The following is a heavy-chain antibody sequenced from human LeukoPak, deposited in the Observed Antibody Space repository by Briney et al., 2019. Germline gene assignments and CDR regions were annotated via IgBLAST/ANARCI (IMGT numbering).Heavy chain of an antibody. J-gene: IGHJ6*02. CDR3: ARDYRGTIGGEYGMDV. V-gene: IGHV4-34*01. CDR2: INHSGST. D-gene: IGHD3-16*01. Sequence: KPSETLSLTCAVYGGSFSGYYWSWIRQPQPPGKGLEWIGEINHSGSTKYNPSLKSRVTISVDTSKNQFSLKLSSVTAADTAVYYCARDYRGTIGGEYGMDVWGQGTTVTVSS. CDR1: GGSFSGYY.